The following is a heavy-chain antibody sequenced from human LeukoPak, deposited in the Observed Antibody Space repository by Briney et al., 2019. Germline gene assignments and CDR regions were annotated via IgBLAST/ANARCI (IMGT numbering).Heavy chain of an antibody. D-gene: IGHD5-12*01. CDR2: IIPVLGVA. Sequence: SVKVSCKASGGTFSSYAISWVRQAPGQGLEWMGRIIPVLGVANYAQKFPGRVTITADKSTSTAYMELSSLRSEDTAVYYCATAVATTTDYYGMDVWGQGPTVTVSS. CDR1: GGTFSSYA. V-gene: IGHV1-69*04. J-gene: IGHJ6*02. CDR3: ATAVATTTDYYGMDV.